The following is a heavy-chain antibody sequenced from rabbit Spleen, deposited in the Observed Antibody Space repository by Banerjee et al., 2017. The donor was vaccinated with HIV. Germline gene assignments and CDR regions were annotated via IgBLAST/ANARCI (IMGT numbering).Heavy chain of an antibody. CDR2: IDTSNGDT. J-gene: IGHJ2*01. D-gene: IGHD1-1*01. CDR1: GFSFSSNW. V-gene: IGHV1S45*01. CDR3: ARNYVNAFDP. Sequence: LEESGGGLVKPGGTLTLTCTVSGFSFSSNWICWVRQAPGKGLEWIACIDTSNGDTDYANWPKGRFTISKPSSTTVTLQMTSLTAADTAAYFCARNYVNAFDPWGPGTLVTVS.